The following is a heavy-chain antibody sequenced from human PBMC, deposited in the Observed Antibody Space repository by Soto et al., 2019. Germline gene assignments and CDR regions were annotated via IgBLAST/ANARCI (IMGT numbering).Heavy chain of an antibody. V-gene: IGHV4-59*08. CDR3: ARHTTNWYYFDY. Sequence: PSETLSLTCTVSGGSISSYYWSWIRQSPGKGLEWIGYIHYSGSTNYNPSLKSRVTISVDTSKNQFSLRLSSVTAADTAVYYCARHTTNWYYFDYWGQGALVTVSS. D-gene: IGHD7-27*01. CDR1: GGSISSYY. CDR2: IHYSGST. J-gene: IGHJ4*02.